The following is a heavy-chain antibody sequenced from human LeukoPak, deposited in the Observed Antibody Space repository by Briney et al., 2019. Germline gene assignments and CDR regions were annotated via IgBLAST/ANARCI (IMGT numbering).Heavy chain of an antibody. J-gene: IGHJ3*02. V-gene: IGHV3-48*04. CDR3: ARDRSGSYLNAFDI. CDR1: GFTFSSYS. D-gene: IGHD1-26*01. CDR2: ISSSSSTI. Sequence: PGGSLRLSCAASGFTFSSYSMNWVRQAPGKGLEWVSYISSSSSTIYYADSVKGRFTISRDNAKNSLYLQMNSLRAEDTAVYYCARDRSGSYLNAFDIWGQGTMVTASS.